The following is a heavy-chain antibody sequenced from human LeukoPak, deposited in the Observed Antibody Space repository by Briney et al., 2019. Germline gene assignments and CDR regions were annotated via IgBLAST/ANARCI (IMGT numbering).Heavy chain of an antibody. V-gene: IGHV5-51*01. D-gene: IGHD2-15*01. CDR1: GYSFTSYW. J-gene: IGHJ5*02. CDR2: IYPGDSDT. Sequence: GESLKISCKGSGYSFTSYWIGWVRQMPGKGLEWMGIIYPGDSDTRYSPSFQGRVTISADKSISTAYLQWSSLKTSDTAMYYCARRGYCSGGSCYGIGVWFDPWGQGTLVTVSS. CDR3: ARRGYCSGGSCYGIGVWFDP.